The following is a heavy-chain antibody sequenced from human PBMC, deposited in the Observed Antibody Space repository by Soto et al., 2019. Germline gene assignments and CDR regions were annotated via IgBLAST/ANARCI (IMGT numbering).Heavy chain of an antibody. Sequence: QLQLQESGPGLVKPSETLSLTCTVSGGSISSSSYYWGWIRQPPGKGLEWIGSIYYSGSTYYNPSLRGRVTISVDSSKHQFPLKLSSVTAADTAVYYWASPKLACYNWFDPWGQGTLVTVSS. CDR3: ASPKLACYNWFDP. J-gene: IGHJ5*02. CDR1: GGSISSSSYY. CDR2: IYYSGST. V-gene: IGHV4-39*01. D-gene: IGHD3-3*02.